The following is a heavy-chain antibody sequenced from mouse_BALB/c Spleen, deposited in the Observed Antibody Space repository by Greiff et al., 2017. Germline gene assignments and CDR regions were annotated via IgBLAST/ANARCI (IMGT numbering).Heavy chain of an antibody. V-gene: IGHV2-2*02. D-gene: IGHD2-10*01. CDR3: ARTYYGNYDAMDY. CDR2: IWSGGST. Sequence: VQVVESGPGLVQPSQSLSITCTVSGFSLTSYGVHWVRQSPGKGLEWLGVIWSGGSTDYNAAFISRLSISKDNSKSQVFFKMNSLQANDTAIYYCARTYYGNYDAMDYWGQGTSVTVSS. CDR1: GFSLTSYG. J-gene: IGHJ4*01.